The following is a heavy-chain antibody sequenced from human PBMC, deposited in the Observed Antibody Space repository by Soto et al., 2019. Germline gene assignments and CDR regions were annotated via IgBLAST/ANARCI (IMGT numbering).Heavy chain of an antibody. V-gene: IGHV1-69*13. CDR1: GGTFSSYA. Sequence: SVKVSCKASGGTFSSYAISWVRQAPGQGLEWMGGIIPIFGTANYAQKFQGRVTITADESTSTAYMELSSLRSEDTAVYYCARPRMKGWLQSAAFDIWGPGTMVTVSS. J-gene: IGHJ3*02. CDR2: IIPIFGTA. D-gene: IGHD5-12*01. CDR3: ARPRMKGWLQSAAFDI.